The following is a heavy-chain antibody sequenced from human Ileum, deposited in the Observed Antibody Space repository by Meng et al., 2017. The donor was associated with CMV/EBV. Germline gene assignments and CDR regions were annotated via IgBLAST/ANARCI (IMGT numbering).Heavy chain of an antibody. CDR3: ARGIRRGTPYFDF. V-gene: IGHV4-31*02. D-gene: IGHD1-26*01. CDR1: AGSISRGGYS. Sequence: SAGSISRGGYSWTWIRQHPTEGLEWIGYIYYSGSSYYNPSLKSRVTMSVDTSKNQFSLNVSSVTDADTAIYFCARGIRRGTPYFDFWGQGALVTVSS. J-gene: IGHJ4*02. CDR2: IYYSGSS.